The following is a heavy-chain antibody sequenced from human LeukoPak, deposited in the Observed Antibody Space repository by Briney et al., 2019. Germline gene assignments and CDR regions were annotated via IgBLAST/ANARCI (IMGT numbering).Heavy chain of an antibody. D-gene: IGHD3-3*01. CDR3: ARVLRYDFWSAPVYMDV. Sequence: QPGGSLRLSCAASGFTFSSYWMHWVRQAPGKGLVWVSRINSDGSSTSYADSVKGRFTISRDNAKNTLYLQMNSLRAEDTAVYYCARVLRYDFWSAPVYMDVWGKGTTVTVSS. CDR2: INSDGSST. CDR1: GFTFSSYW. V-gene: IGHV3-74*01. J-gene: IGHJ6*03.